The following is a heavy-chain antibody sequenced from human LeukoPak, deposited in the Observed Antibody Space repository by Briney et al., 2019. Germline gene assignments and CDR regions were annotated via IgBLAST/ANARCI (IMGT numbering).Heavy chain of an antibody. CDR1: GLTVSANF. D-gene: IGHD2-2*01. CDR3: VRGHYAGSAF. Sequence: GGSLRLSCAVSGLTVSANFMSWVRQAPGKGLEWVSVIHSGGNTYYADSVKGRFNISSDNSENTLYLQMNSLRVEDTAVYYCVRGHYAGSAFWGQGHLVTVSS. V-gene: IGHV3-53*01. CDR2: IHSGGNT. J-gene: IGHJ1*01.